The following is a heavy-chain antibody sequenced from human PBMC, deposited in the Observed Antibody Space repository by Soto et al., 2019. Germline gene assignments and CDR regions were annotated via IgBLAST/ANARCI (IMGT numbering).Heavy chain of an antibody. V-gene: IGHV1-69*13. D-gene: IGHD6-6*01. CDR3: ARGIGARSSSPMRPGFFDY. J-gene: IGHJ4*02. Sequence: SVKVYCKASGGTFSSYAISWVRQAPGQGLEWMGGIIPIFGTANYAQKFQGRVTITADESTSTAYMELSSLRSEDTAVYYCARGIGARSSSPMRPGFFDYWGQGTLVTVSS. CDR1: GGTFSSYA. CDR2: IIPIFGTA.